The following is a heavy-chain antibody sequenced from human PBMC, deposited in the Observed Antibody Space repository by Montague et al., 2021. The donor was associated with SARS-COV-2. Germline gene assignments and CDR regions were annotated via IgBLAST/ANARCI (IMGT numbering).Heavy chain of an antibody. CDR3: VRDPAPSRSGTFYDY. V-gene: IGHV4-59*02. CDR1: GDSVSHDF. J-gene: IGHJ4*02. CDR2: VYYSRSS. Sequence: SETLSLTCTVSGDSVSHDFWTWIRQPPGKGLEWIGYVYYSRSSSYNPSLGGRVSIAVDTSKNQFSLRLSTVTAADTAIYYCVRDPAPSRSGTFYDYWGQGTLVAVSS. D-gene: IGHD1-26*01.